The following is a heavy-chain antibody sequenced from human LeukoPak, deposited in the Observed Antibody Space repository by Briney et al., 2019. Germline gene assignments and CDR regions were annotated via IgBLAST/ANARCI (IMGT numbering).Heavy chain of an antibody. V-gene: IGHV4-38-2*02. CDR1: GYSISSGYY. CDR2: IYHSGST. Sequence: SETLSLTCIVSGYSISSGYYWGWIRQPPGKGLEWIGSIYHSGSTYYYPSLKSRVTISVDTSKNQFSLKLSSVTAADTAVYYCARAPDYFYYYYMDVWGKGTTVTISS. CDR3: ARAPDYFYYYYMDV. J-gene: IGHJ6*03.